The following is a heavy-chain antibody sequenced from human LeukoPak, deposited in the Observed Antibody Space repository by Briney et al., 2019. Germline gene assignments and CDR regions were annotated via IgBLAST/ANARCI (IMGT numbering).Heavy chain of an antibody. V-gene: IGHV1-69*02. J-gene: IGHJ5*02. CDR3: ARVVPAAIHEYNWFDP. D-gene: IGHD2-2*01. Sequence: SVKVSCKASGGTFSSYTISWVRQAPGQGLEWMGRIIPILGIANYAQTFQGRVTITADKSTSTAYMELSSLRSEDTAVYYCARVVPAAIHEYNWFDPWGQGTLVTVSS. CDR1: GGTFSSYT. CDR2: IIPILGIA.